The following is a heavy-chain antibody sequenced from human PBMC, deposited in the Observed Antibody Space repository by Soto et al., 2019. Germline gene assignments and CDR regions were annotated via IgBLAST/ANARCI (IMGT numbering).Heavy chain of an antibody. CDR3: ARGSFMTRGAFDI. V-gene: IGHV1-8*01. CDR1: GYTFTSYD. D-gene: IGHD3-10*01. Sequence: ASVKVSCKASGYTFTSYDINWVRQAPGQGLEWMGWMNPNSGNTGYAQKFQGRVTMTRNTSISTAYMELSSLRSEDTAVYYCARGSFMTRGAFDIWGQGTMVTVSS. J-gene: IGHJ3*02. CDR2: MNPNSGNT.